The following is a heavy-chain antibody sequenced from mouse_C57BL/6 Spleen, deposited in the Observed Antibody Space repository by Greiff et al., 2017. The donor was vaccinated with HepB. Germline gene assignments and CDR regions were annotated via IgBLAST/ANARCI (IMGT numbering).Heavy chain of an antibody. D-gene: IGHD1-1*01. CDR2: IRSKSNNYAT. V-gene: IGHV10-1*01. CDR3: VRQSGTY. CDR1: GFSLNTYA. Sequence: EVQRVESGGGLVQPKGSLKLSCAASGFSLNTYAMNWVRQAPGKGLEWVARIRSKSNNYATYYADSVKDRFTISRDDSESMLYLQMNNLKTEDTAMYYCVRQSGTYWGQGTLVTVSA. J-gene: IGHJ3*01.